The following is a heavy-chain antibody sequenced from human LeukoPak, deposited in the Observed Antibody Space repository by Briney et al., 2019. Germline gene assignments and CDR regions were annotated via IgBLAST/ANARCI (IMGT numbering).Heavy chain of an antibody. CDR3: ARVDSSGWSRSFDY. CDR2: IYYSGST. D-gene: IGHD6-19*01. CDR1: GGSISSYY. V-gene: IGHV4-59*01. Sequence: PSETLSLTCTVSGGSISSYYWSWIRQPPGKGLEWIGYIYYSGSTNYNPSLKSRVTTSVDTSKNQFSLKLSSVTAADTAVYYCARVDSSGWSRSFDYWGQGTLVTVSS. J-gene: IGHJ4*02.